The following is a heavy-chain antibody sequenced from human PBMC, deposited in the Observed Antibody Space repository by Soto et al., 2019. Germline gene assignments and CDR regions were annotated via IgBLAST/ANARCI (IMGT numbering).Heavy chain of an antibody. D-gene: IGHD2-2*02. CDR2: IKSKTDGGTT. J-gene: IGHJ6*02. V-gene: IGHV3-15*01. CDR3: ARLSRGPAAIFRYYYGMDV. CDR1: GFTFSSAW. Sequence: PGGSLRLSCAASGFTFSSAWMSWVRQAPGKGLEWVGRIKSKTDGGTTDYAAPVKGRFTISRDDSKNTLYLQMNSLRAEDTAVYYCARLSRGPAAIFRYYYGMDVWGQGTTVTVSS.